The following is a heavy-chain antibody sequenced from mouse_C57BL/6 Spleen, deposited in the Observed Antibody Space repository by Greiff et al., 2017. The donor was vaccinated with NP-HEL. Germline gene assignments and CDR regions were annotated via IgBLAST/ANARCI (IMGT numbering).Heavy chain of an antibody. CDR1: GYSFTDYN. CDR3: ARAPLLRSHWYFDV. D-gene: IGHD1-1*01. J-gene: IGHJ1*03. V-gene: IGHV1-39*01. Sequence: EVQRVESGPELVKPGASVKISCKASGYSFTDYNMNWVKQSNGKSLEWIGVINPNYGTTSYNQKFKGKATLTVDQSSSTAFMQLNILTSEDSAVYYCARAPLLRSHWYFDVWGTGTTVTVSS. CDR2: INPNYGTT.